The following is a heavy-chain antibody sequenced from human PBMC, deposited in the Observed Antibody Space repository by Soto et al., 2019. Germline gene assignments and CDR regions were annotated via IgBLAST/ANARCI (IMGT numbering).Heavy chain of an antibody. Sequence: EVQLVESGGGLVQPGGSLRLSCAASGFTLSSYNMNWVRQAPGKGLEWVSYISGSRDTIYYADSVKGRFTISRDNAKNSLYLQMDSLRDEDTAVYYCARAHGGSTWFVGIYYYFGVDVWGQGTTVTVSS. CDR1: GFTLSSYN. CDR3: ARAHGGSTWFVGIYYYFGVDV. D-gene: IGHD6-13*01. V-gene: IGHV3-48*02. CDR2: ISGSRDTI. J-gene: IGHJ6*02.